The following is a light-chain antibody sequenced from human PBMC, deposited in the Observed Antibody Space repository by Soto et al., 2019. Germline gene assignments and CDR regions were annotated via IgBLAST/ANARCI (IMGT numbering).Light chain of an antibody. CDR2: EVS. J-gene: IGLJ2*01. Sequence: QSALTQPASVSGSPGQSITISCTGTSSDVGGYNYVSWYQHHPGKAPKLMIYEVSNRPSGVSNRFSRSKSGNTASLTISGLQAEDEADYYCSSYTSSSTVVFGGGTKLTVL. CDR3: SSYTSSSTVV. V-gene: IGLV2-14*01. CDR1: SSDVGGYNY.